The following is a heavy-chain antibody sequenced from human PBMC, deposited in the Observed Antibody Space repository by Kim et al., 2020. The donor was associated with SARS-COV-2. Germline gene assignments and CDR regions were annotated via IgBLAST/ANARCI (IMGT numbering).Heavy chain of an antibody. D-gene: IGHD3-3*01. J-gene: IGHJ6*03. CDR2: INSDGSST. Sequence: GGSLRLSCAASGFTFSSYWMHWVRQAPGKGLVWVSRINSDGSSTSYADSVKGRFTISRDNAKNTLYLQMNSLRAEDTAVYYCARVAGFTIFGVVPGNYYYMDVWGEGTAVTVPS. CDR1: GFTFSSYW. CDR3: ARVAGFTIFGVVPGNYYYMDV. V-gene: IGHV3-74*01.